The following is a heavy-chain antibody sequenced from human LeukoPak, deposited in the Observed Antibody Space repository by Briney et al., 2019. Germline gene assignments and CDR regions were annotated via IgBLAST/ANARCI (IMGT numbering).Heavy chain of an antibody. J-gene: IGHJ4*02. V-gene: IGHV3-30-3*02. CDR3: AKPYYDFWSGHFFDY. CDR2: ISFDGITK. CDR1: RFTFSNYA. D-gene: IGHD3-3*01. Sequence: GGSLRLSCAASRFTFSNYAMHWVRQAPGKGLEWVAVISFDGITKYYADSVKGRFTISRDNSKNTLYLQMNSLRAEDTAVYYCAKPYYDFWSGHFFDYWGQGTLVTVSS.